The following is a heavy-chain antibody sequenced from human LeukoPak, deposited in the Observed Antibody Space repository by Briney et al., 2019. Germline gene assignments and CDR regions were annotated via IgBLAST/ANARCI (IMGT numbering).Heavy chain of an antibody. CDR3: ANKLTFGEIIADY. CDR1: GFTFSNYG. J-gene: IGHJ4*02. CDR2: ISYNGDST. D-gene: IGHD3-16*02. V-gene: IGHV3-23*01. Sequence: GGSLRLSCAASGFTFSNYGMSWVRQAPGKGLEWVSTISYNGDSTYYADSVKGRFTISRDNSKNTLYLQMNSLRAEDTAVYYCANKLTFGEIIADYWGQGTRVTVSS.